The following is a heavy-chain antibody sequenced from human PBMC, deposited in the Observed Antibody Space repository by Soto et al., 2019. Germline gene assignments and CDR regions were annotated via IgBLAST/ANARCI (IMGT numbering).Heavy chain of an antibody. V-gene: IGHV3-53*01. D-gene: IGHD1-1*01. J-gene: IGHJ3*01. CDR3: ATWHEREHAYDV. CDR2: LYDVDGS. CDR1: GLTISGKKY. Sequence: DVQLVESGGGLIHPGESLRLSCAAFGLTISGKKYVAWVRQAPGKGLEWVAALYDVDGSFYADSVKGRFTTSSDSSKTTVYLQMNDLRPDDTAVYYCATWHEREHAYDVWGQGTTVTVSS.